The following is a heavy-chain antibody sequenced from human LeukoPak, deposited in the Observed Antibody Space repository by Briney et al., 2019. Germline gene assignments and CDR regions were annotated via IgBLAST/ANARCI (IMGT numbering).Heavy chain of an antibody. V-gene: IGHV4-59*08. CDR1: GGSVSSYY. CDR3: ARAYSSSPDY. D-gene: IGHD6-6*01. CDR2: IYYSGST. Sequence: PSETLSLTCTVSGGSVSSYYWSWIRQPPGKGLEWIGYIYYSGSTNYNPSLRSRVTISVDTSKNQFSLKLSSVTAADTAVYYCARAYSSSPDYWGQGTLVTVSS. J-gene: IGHJ4*02.